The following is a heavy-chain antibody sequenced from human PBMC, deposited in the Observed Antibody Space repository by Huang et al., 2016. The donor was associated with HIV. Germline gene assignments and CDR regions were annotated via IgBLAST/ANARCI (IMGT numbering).Heavy chain of an antibody. CDR3: ATKTAAMDI. V-gene: IGHV3-7*01. CDR1: TFTFGADW. D-gene: IGHD1-7*01. CDR2: IKQDESEK. J-gene: IGHJ6*02. Sequence: VESGGRLVQPGGSIGLSCVGSTFTFGADWMIWVRESPGKGVEWVANIKQDESEKYYVESVKGRFNTSRDNAKKVLFLEMNNVRVEDTATDYCATKTAAMDIWGQGTTVTVS.